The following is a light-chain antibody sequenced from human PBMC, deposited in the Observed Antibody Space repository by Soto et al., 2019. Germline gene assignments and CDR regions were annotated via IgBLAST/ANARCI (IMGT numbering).Light chain of an antibody. CDR2: DVT. Sequence: QSALTQPRSVSGSPGQSVTISCTGTNSDVGTFYFVSWYQQYPDKGPKLIIYDVTERPSGVPDRFSGSKSGNTASLTISGLQAEDEADYYCNSYVAGSNVFGTGTKVTVL. CDR3: NSYVAGSNV. J-gene: IGLJ1*01. CDR1: NSDVGTFYF. V-gene: IGLV2-11*01.